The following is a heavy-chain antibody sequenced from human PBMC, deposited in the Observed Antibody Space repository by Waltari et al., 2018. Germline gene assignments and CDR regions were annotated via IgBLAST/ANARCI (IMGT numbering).Heavy chain of an antibody. J-gene: IGHJ4*02. CDR1: GFTFSSHG. CDR2: ISYDGSHK. D-gene: IGHD5-12*01. CDR3: AKDFKRGYTGYNSFFDY. V-gene: IGHV3-30*18. Sequence: QVQLVESGGGVVQPGPSLRLSCAASGFTFSSHGLPWVRQVPGKGLEWVAVISYDGSHKYYADSVKGRFTISRDNSKNTLYLQMSSLRAEDTAVYYCAKDFKRGYTGYNSFFDYWGQGTLVTVSS.